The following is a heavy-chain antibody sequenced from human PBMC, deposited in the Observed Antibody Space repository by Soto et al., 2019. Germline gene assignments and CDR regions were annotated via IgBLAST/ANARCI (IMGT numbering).Heavy chain of an antibody. V-gene: IGHV4-59*01. J-gene: IGHJ2*01. Sequence: QVQLQESGPGLVKPSETLSLTCTVSGGSISSYYWSWIRQPPGKGLEWIGYIYYSGSTNYNPSLKSRVTISVDTSKNQFSLKLSSVTAADTAVYYCASSADYSGYDYYVTGYFDLWGRGTLVTVSS. CDR1: GGSISSYY. D-gene: IGHD5-12*01. CDR2: IYYSGST. CDR3: ASSADYSGYDYYVTGYFDL.